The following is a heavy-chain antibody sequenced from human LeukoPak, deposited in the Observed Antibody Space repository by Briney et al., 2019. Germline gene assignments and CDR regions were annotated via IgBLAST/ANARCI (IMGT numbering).Heavy chain of an antibody. D-gene: IGHD6-13*01. Sequence: SETLSLTCAVYGGSFSGYYWSWIRQPPGKWLEWIGEINHSGSTNYNPSLKSRVTISVDTSKNQFSLKLSSVTAAHTAVYYCAREEIAAAGTGYYFDYWGQGTLVTVSS. CDR1: GGSFSGYY. CDR3: AREEIAAAGTGYYFDY. CDR2: INHSGST. V-gene: IGHV4-34*01. J-gene: IGHJ4*02.